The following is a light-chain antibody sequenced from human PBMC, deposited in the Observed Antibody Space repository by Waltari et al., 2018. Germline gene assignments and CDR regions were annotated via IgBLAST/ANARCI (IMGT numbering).Light chain of an antibody. CDR1: EDIGGS. Sequence: VLTQSPATLSLSPGERATLSCRASEDIGGSLAWYQQRPGQAPRLLIYEASNRATGIPARFSGSVSGTDFTLTISSLESEDFAVYYCQQRYNWIFTFGPGTQVDI. J-gene: IGKJ3*01. V-gene: IGKV3-11*01. CDR3: QQRYNWIFT. CDR2: EAS.